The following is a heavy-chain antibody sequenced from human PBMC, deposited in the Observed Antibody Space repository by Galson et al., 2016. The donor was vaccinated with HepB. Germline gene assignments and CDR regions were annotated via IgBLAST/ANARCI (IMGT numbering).Heavy chain of an antibody. D-gene: IGHD3-3*01. Sequence: SLRLSCAAAGFTFSSYAMSWVRQAPGKGLEWVSAVSGSGGSTYYADSVKGRFTVSRDNSKNTLYLQMNSLRAEDTAVYYCAKDQVVDFWSDYSSLTDSYFDCWGPGTLVTVPS. CDR2: VSGSGGST. CDR3: AKDQVVDFWSDYSSLTDSYFDC. J-gene: IGHJ4*02. V-gene: IGHV3-23*01. CDR1: GFTFSSYA.